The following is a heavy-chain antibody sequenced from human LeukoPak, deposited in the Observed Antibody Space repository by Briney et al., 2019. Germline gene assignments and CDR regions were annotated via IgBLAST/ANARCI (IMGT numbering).Heavy chain of an antibody. CDR1: GFTVSNYY. CDR2: IYTDGRT. V-gene: IGHV3-53*01. Sequence: QSGGSLRLSCAASGFTVSNYYMGWVRQAPGKGLEWVSVIYTDGRTYYADSVKGRFTVSRDSSKNILYLQVSSLRAEDTAAYYCTRDRGYYDTSPPDWGQGTLVTVSS. J-gene: IGHJ4*02. CDR3: TRDRGYYDTSPPD. D-gene: IGHD3-22*01.